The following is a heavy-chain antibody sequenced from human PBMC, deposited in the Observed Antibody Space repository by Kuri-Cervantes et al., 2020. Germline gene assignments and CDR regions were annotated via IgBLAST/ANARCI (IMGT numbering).Heavy chain of an antibody. CDR1: DYAITNGYF. CDR3: ARLPFNTFDI. Sequence: SETLSLTCAVYDYAITNGYFWAWIRQPPGKGLEWLGTTDYAGSTYYNPSLKSRATISVDMSKNHFSLKLNSVTAADTAVYYCARLPFNTFDIWGQGTMVTVSS. V-gene: IGHV4-38-2*01. CDR2: TDYAGST. J-gene: IGHJ3*02. D-gene: IGHD2/OR15-2a*01.